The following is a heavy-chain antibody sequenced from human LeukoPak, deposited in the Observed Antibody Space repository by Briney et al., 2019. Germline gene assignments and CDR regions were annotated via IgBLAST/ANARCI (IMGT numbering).Heavy chain of an antibody. V-gene: IGHV1-69*13. CDR1: GGTFSSYA. CDR2: IIPIFGTA. Sequence: GASVKVSCMASGGTFSSYAISWVRQAPGQGLEWMGGIIPIFGTANYAQKFQGRVTITADESTSTAYMELSSLRSEDTAVYYCASHRGGYSGSYRGTYYYYGMDVWGQGTTVTVSS. J-gene: IGHJ6*02. CDR3: ASHRGGYSGSYRGTYYYYGMDV. D-gene: IGHD1-26*01.